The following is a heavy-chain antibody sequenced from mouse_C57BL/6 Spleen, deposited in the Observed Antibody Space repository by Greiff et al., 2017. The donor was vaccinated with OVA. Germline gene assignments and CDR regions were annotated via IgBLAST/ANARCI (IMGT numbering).Heavy chain of an antibody. V-gene: IGHV1-62-2*01. CDR3: ARRGGDYYGSSSWFAY. Sequence: VQLQPSGAELVKPGASVKLSCKASGYTFTEYTIHWVKQRSGQGLEWIGWFYPGSGSTTYNEKFKDKAILTAAKSSSTCYMELSRLTSEDSAVYFGARRGGDYYGSSSWFAYWGQGTLVTVSA. J-gene: IGHJ3*01. CDR2: FYPGSGST. CDR1: GYTFTEYT. D-gene: IGHD1-1*01.